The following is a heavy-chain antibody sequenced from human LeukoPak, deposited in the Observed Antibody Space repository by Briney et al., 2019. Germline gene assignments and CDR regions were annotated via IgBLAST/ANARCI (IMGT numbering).Heavy chain of an antibody. J-gene: IGHJ5*02. D-gene: IGHD3-3*01. V-gene: IGHV1-69*01. CDR2: IIPIFGTA. CDR3: ARAFWSGYYSGNWFDP. CDR1: GGTFSSYA. Sequence: GASVKVSCKASGGTFSSYAISWVRQAPGQGLEWMGGIIPIFGTANYAQKFQGRVTITADESTSTAYMELSSLRSEDTAVYYRARAFWSGYYSGNWFDPWGQGTLVTVSS.